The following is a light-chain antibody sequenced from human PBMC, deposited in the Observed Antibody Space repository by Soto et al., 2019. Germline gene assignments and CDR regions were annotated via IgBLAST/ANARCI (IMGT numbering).Light chain of an antibody. CDR1: QDISRW. J-gene: IGKJ5*01. CDR2: AAS. CDR3: QQGNRFPVT. Sequence: DVQMTQSPSSVSASVGDRVTITCRASQDISRWLAWYQQKPGQAPKFLIYAASNLQSGDPSRFSVSGSGTDSALTISSLQSLDFVTGYFQQGNRFPVTFGQGTRLEMK. V-gene: IGKV1D-12*01.